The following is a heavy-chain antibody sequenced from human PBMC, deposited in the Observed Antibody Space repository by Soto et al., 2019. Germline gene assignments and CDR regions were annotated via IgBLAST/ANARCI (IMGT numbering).Heavy chain of an antibody. V-gene: IGHV3-7*01. CDR3: ARGGVWAFDS. D-gene: IGHD6-25*01. CDR1: GFTFRGYW. Sequence: GGSLRLSCAASGFTFRGYWMRWVRQAPGKGLEWVADMNQDGRQKNYMESVKGRFTISRDNAKNSLYLEINSLRVEDTAVFYCARGGVWAFDSWGQGTLVTVSS. J-gene: IGHJ4*02. CDR2: MNQDGRQK.